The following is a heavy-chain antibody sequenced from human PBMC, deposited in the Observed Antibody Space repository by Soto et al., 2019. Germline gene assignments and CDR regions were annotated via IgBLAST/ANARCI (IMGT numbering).Heavy chain of an antibody. CDR1: GDRVSSNSAA. D-gene: IGHD6-19*01. CDR2: TYYRSEWYY. J-gene: IGHJ5*02. Sequence: SQTLSLTCAISGDRVSSNSAARNWLRQSPSRGLEWLGRTYYRSEWYYDYAVSVKSRITINPDTSKNQFSLQLNSVTPEDTAVYYCAYGWSLGPWGQGTLVTVSS. CDR3: AYGWSLGP. V-gene: IGHV6-1*01.